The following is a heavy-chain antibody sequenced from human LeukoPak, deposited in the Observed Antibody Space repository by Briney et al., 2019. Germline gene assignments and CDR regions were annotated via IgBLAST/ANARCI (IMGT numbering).Heavy chain of an antibody. CDR2: ISSSSSYI. CDR3: ARAGYCSSTSCYLDY. J-gene: IGHJ4*02. D-gene: IGHD2-2*01. CDR1: GFTFSSYS. V-gene: IGHV3-21*01. Sequence: PGGSLRLSCAASGFTFSSYSMNWVRQAPGKGLEWVSSISSSSSYIYYADSVKGRFTISRDNAKNSQYLQMNSLRAEDTAVYYCARAGYCSSTSCYLDYWGQGTLVTVSS.